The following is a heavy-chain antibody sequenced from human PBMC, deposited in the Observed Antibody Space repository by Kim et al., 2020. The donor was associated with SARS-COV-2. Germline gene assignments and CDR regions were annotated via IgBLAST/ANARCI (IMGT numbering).Heavy chain of an antibody. CDR1: GGSISSSSYY. D-gene: IGHD3-16*02. CDR2: IYYSGST. Sequence: SETLSLTCTVSGGSISSSSYYWGWIRQPPGKGLEWIGSIYYSGSTYYNPSLKSRVTISVDTSKNQFSLKLSSVTAADTAVYYCARDPERVIAGADVDRIYFDYWGQGTLVTVSS. J-gene: IGHJ4*02. V-gene: IGHV4-39*07. CDR3: ARDPERVIAGADVDRIYFDY.